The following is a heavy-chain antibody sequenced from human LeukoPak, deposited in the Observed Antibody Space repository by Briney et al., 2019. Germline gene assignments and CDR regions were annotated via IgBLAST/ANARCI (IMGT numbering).Heavy chain of an antibody. J-gene: IGHJ4*02. CDR3: TRDYYNRFDY. D-gene: IGHD3-10*01. CDR2: INNDGSST. V-gene: IGHV3-74*01. CDR1: GLTFGSYW. Sequence: GSLRLSCAASGLTFGSYWMHWVRQAPGKGLVWVSHINNDGSSTTYADSVEGRFTISRDNTKNTLYLQMTNLRADDTAVYYCTRDYYNRFDYWGQGTQVTVSS.